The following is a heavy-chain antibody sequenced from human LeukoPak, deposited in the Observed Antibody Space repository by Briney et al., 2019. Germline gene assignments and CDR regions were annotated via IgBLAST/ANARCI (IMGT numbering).Heavy chain of an antibody. CDR1: GFTFSSYS. D-gene: IGHD2-15*01. CDR2: ISSSSYI. J-gene: IGHJ6*02. Sequence: PGGSLRLSCAASGFTFSSYSMNWVRQAPGKGLEWASSISSSSYIYYADSVKGRFTISRDNAKNSLYLQMNSLRAEDTAVHYCARDNCSGGSCYPLYYYGMDVWGQGTTVTVSS. CDR3: ARDNCSGGSCYPLYYYGMDV. V-gene: IGHV3-21*01.